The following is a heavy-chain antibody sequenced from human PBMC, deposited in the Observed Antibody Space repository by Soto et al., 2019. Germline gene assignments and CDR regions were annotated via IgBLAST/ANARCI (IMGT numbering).Heavy chain of an antibody. CDR2: IYHSGSA. V-gene: IGHV4-30-2*01. Sequence: SETLSLTCAVSGGSISSGGYSWNWIRQPPGKGLEWIGNIYHSGSAYYNASLKSRVTISVDRSKNQFSLKLSSVTAADTAVYYCGRGDYANAFDIWGQGTTVTVSS. CDR3: GRGDYANAFDI. CDR1: GGSISSGGYS. D-gene: IGHD4-17*01. J-gene: IGHJ3*02.